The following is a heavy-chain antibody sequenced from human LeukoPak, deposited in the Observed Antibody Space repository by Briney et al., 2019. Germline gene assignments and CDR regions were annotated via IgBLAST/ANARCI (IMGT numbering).Heavy chain of an antibody. J-gene: IGHJ3*02. CDR3: AREYSSYSPPGAFDI. Sequence: GASVKVSCKVSGYTFTSYYMHWVRQAPGQGLEWMGIINPSGGSTSYAQKFQGRVTMTRDMSTSTVYMELSSLRSEDTAVYYCAREYSSYSPPGAFDIWGQGTMVTVSS. V-gene: IGHV1-46*01. D-gene: IGHD6-6*01. CDR2: INPSGGST. CDR1: GYTFTSYY.